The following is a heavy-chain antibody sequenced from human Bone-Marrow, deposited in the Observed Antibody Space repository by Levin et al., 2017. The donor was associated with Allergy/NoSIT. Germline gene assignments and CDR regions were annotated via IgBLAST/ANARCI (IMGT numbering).Heavy chain of an antibody. D-gene: IGHD6-6*01. CDR2: ISYSGYT. Sequence: TPSETLSLTCTVSGGSISSGDYYWSWIRQSPGLGLEWIGFISYSGYTYYKPTLNSRVTISIDTSKDQFSLSLNSVTAADTAVYYCVAAPRIAVRPFDYWGRGTLVTVSS. V-gene: IGHV4-30-4*01. J-gene: IGHJ4*02. CDR1: GGSISSGDYY. CDR3: VAAPRIAVRPFDY.